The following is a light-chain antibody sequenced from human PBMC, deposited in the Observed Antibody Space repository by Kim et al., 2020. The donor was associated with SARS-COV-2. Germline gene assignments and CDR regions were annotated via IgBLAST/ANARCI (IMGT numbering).Light chain of an antibody. J-gene: IGLJ2*01. CDR2: YDS. CDR1: NIGSKS. CDR3: QVWDSSSDHVV. V-gene: IGLV3-21*04. Sequence: PGKPARITCGGNNIGSKSVHWYQQNPGRAPVLVIYYDSDRPSGIPERFSGSNSGNTATLTISRVEAGDEADYYCQVWDSSSDHVVFGGGTQLTVL.